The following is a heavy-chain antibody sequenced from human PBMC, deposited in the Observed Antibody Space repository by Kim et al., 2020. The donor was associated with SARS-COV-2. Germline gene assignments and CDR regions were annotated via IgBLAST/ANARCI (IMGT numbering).Heavy chain of an antibody. V-gene: IGHV4-59*13. J-gene: IGHJ5*02. CDR3: ARGPAYYYDSSGYYSDWFDP. Sequence: SETLSLTCTVSGGSISSYYWSWIRQPPGKGLEWIGYIYYSGSTNYNPSLKSRVTISVDTSKNQFSLKLSSVTAADTAVYYCARGPAYYYDSSGYYSDWFDPWGQGTLVTVSS. CDR1: GGSISSYY. D-gene: IGHD3-22*01. CDR2: IYYSGST.